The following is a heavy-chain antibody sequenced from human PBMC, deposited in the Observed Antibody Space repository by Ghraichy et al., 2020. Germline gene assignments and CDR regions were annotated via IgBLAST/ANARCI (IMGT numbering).Heavy chain of an antibody. CDR1: GGSISSSSYY. CDR3: ARESSSWNYYYYGMDV. V-gene: IGHV4-39*07. J-gene: IGHJ6*02. D-gene: IGHD6-13*01. Sequence: SETLSLTCTVSGGSISSSSYYWGWIRQPPGKGLEWIGSIYYSGSTYYNPSLKSRVTISVDTSKNQFSLKLSSVTAADTAVYYCARESSSWNYYYYGMDVWGQGTTVTVSS. CDR2: IYYSGST.